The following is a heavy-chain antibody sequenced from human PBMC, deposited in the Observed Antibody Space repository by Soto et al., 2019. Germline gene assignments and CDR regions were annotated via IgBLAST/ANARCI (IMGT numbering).Heavy chain of an antibody. V-gene: IGHV2-5*02. CDR1: GFSLSTSGVG. J-gene: IGHJ4*02. D-gene: IGHD4-17*01. CDR3: AHSPRITVTTLYYFDY. Sequence: QITLKESGPTLVKPTRTLTLTCTFSGFSLSTSGVGVGWIRQPPGKALEWLALIYWDDDKRYSPSLKNRLTITKDTSKNQVVLTMTNMDPVDTATYYCAHSPRITVTTLYYFDYWGQGTLVTVSS. CDR2: IYWDDDK.